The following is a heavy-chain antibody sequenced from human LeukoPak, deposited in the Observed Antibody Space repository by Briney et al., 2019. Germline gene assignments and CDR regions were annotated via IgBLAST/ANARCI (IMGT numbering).Heavy chain of an antibody. CDR1: GFNFANHA. CDR3: VREDTPATANY. Sequence: GGSLRLSCAASGFNFANHAMSWVRQTPGKGLEWVSAISGGGDITYYADSVKGRFTISRDNSKDTLFLQMHSLRPGDTAVYYCVREDTPATANYWGQGTLVTISS. CDR2: ISGGGDIT. J-gene: IGHJ4*02. V-gene: IGHV3-23*01. D-gene: IGHD2-21*02.